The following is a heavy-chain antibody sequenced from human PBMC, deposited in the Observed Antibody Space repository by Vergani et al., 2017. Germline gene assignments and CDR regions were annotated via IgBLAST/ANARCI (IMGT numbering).Heavy chain of an antibody. Sequence: EVQLVESGGGLVKPGGSLRLSCAASGFTFSSYSMNWVRQAPGKGLEWVSSISSSSNYIYYADSVKGQFTISRDNAKNSLYLQMNSLRAEDTAVYYCARDSRPYSGCDSGGDLYYYYYGMDVWSQGTTVTVSS. CDR1: GFTFSSYS. D-gene: IGHD5-12*01. J-gene: IGHJ6*02. V-gene: IGHV3-21*01. CDR3: ARDSRPYSGCDSGGDLYYYYYGMDV. CDR2: ISSSSNYI.